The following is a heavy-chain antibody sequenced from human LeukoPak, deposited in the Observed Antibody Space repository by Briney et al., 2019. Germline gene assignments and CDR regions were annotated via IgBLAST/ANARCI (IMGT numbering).Heavy chain of an antibody. Sequence: PGGSLRLSCAASGFTFSSYAMHWVRQAPGKGLEWVAVISYDGSNKYYADSVKGRFTISRDNSKNTLYLQMNSLRAEDTAVYYCARDRQQLVPHFDYWGQGTLVTVSS. CDR1: GFTFSSYA. J-gene: IGHJ4*02. V-gene: IGHV3-30-3*01. D-gene: IGHD6-13*01. CDR2: ISYDGSNK. CDR3: ARDRQQLVPHFDY.